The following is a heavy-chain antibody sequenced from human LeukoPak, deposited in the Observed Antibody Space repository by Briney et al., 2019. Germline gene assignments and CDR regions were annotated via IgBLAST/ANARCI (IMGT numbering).Heavy chain of an antibody. CDR2: MNPNSGNT. Sequence: ASVKVSCKASGYTFTSYDINWVRQATGQGLEWMGWMNPNSGNTGYAQKFQGRITITTDESTSTAYMELSSLRSEDTAVYYCARRRHTYGDYSDYFDYWGQGTLVTVSS. CDR1: GYTFTSYD. CDR3: ARRRHTYGDYSDYFDY. J-gene: IGHJ4*02. V-gene: IGHV1-8*01. D-gene: IGHD4-17*01.